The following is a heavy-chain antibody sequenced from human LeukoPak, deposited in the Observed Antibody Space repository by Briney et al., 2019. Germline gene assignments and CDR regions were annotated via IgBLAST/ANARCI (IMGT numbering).Heavy chain of an antibody. Sequence: PGGSLRLSCAASGFAFSSHWMSWVRQAPGKGLEWVANIKQDGSEKYYVDSVKGRFTISRDNAKTSLYLQMNSLRAEDTAMYYCARVRGGFFNAFDVWGQGTMVTVSS. CDR3: ARVRGGFFNAFDV. J-gene: IGHJ3*01. CDR2: IKQDGSEK. V-gene: IGHV3-7*01. CDR1: GFAFSSHW. D-gene: IGHD3-16*01.